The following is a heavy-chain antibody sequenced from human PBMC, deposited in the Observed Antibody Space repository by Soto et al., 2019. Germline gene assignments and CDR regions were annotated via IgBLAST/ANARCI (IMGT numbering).Heavy chain of an antibody. Sequence: TLSLTCTVSGGSISSGGYYWSWIRQHPGKGPEWIGYIYYSGSTYYNPSLKSRVTISVDTSKNQFSLKLSSVTAADTAVYYCARDKVGYSWSTLDYWGQGTLVTVSS. CDR2: IYYSGST. D-gene: IGHD6-13*01. CDR1: GGSISSGGYY. CDR3: ARDKVGYSWSTLDY. V-gene: IGHV4-31*03. J-gene: IGHJ4*02.